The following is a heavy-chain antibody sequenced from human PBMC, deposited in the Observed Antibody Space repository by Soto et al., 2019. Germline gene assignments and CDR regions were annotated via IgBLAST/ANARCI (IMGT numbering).Heavy chain of an antibody. CDR2: IYPGDSDT. CDR3: ASAKRTIFGVPKYYYYGMDV. J-gene: IGHJ6*02. Sequence: PGESLKISCKGSGYSFTSYWIGWVRQMPGKGLEWMGIIYPGDSDTRYSPSFQGQVTISADKSISTAYLQWSSLKASDTAMYYCASAKRTIFGVPKYYYYGMDVWGQGTTVTVSS. V-gene: IGHV5-51*01. CDR1: GYSFTSYW. D-gene: IGHD3-3*01.